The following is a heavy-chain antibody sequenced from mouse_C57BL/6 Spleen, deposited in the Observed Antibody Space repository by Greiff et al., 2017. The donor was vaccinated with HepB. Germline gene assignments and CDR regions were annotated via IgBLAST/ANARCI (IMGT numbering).Heavy chain of an antibody. CDR2: INPNNGGT. CDR3: ARYGSSWDYAMDY. CDR1: GYTFTDYN. Sequence: VQLQQSGPELVKPGASVKMSCKASGYTFTDYNMHWVKQSHGKSLEWIGYINPNNGGTSYNQKFKGKATLTVNKSSSTAYMELRSLTSEDSAVYYCARYGSSWDYAMDYWGQGTSVTVSS. J-gene: IGHJ4*01. V-gene: IGHV1-22*01. D-gene: IGHD1-1*01.